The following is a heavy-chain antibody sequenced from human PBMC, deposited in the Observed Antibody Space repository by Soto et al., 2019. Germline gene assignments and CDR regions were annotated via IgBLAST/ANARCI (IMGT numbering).Heavy chain of an antibody. J-gene: IGHJ6*02. Sequence: QPGGSLRLSCAASGFTFSSYGMHWVRQAPGKGLEWVAVIWYDGSNKYYADSVKGRFTISRDNSKNTLYLQMNSLRAEDTAVYYCARDSVTIFGAVMGSGMDVWGQGTTVTVSS. D-gene: IGHD3-3*01. V-gene: IGHV3-33*01. CDR1: GFTFSSYG. CDR3: ARDSVTIFGAVMGSGMDV. CDR2: IWYDGSNK.